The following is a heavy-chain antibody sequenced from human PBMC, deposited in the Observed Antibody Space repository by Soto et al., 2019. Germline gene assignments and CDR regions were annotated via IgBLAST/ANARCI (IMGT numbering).Heavy chain of an antibody. CDR2: IYDGGRT. CDR1: GGSISTVDYW. Sequence: QVQLQESGPGLVKPSQTLSLTCTVSGGSISTVDYWWSWIRQSPDMGLEWIGHIYDGGRTYNNPSLESRVTMSVATSKSQLSLTLSSVSAADTAVYYCVRGPSGDKVDSWGQGTLVTVSS. V-gene: IGHV4-30-4*01. J-gene: IGHJ4*02. CDR3: VRGPSGDKVDS. D-gene: IGHD7-27*01.